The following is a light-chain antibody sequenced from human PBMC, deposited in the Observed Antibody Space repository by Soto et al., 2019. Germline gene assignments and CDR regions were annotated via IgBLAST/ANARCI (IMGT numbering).Light chain of an antibody. Sequence: QSALTQPASVSGSPGQSITISCTGTSSDVGGYNLVSWYQHHPGKAPKLIIYEANERPSGVPDRFSGSKSGNTASLTISGLQADDEADYYCWSYTTSDMWVFGGGTKVTVL. CDR2: EAN. CDR3: WSYTTSDMWV. CDR1: SSDVGGYNL. V-gene: IGLV2-14*02. J-gene: IGLJ3*02.